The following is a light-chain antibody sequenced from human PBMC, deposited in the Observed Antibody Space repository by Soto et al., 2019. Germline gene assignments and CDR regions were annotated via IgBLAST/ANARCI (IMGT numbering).Light chain of an antibody. CDR2: AAS. J-gene: IGKJ2*01. CDR1: QTIDRF. V-gene: IGKV1-39*01. Sequence: DIQMTQSPSSLSASVGDRVTITCRASQTIDRFLNWYQHKPGRAPKLLIDAASRLQSGVSSRFSGSGSGPDFTLTIINLQPEDFAVYYCQQSFSAPYTFGQGTKLGIK. CDR3: QQSFSAPYT.